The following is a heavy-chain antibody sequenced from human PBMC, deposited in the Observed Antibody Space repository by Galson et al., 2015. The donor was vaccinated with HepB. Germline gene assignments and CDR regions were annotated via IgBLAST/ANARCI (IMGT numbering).Heavy chain of an antibody. CDR3: TRHPTTFYDFWSGYSGNWFDP. J-gene: IGHJ5*02. V-gene: IGHV3-33*01. CDR1: GFTFSSYG. CDR2: IWYDGSNK. D-gene: IGHD3-3*01. Sequence: SLRLSCAASGFTFSSYGMHWVRQAPGKGLEWVAGIWYDGSNKHYADSVKGRFTISRDNSKNTLYLQVNSLRAEDTALYYCTRHPTTFYDFWSGYSGNWFDPWGQGTLVIVSS.